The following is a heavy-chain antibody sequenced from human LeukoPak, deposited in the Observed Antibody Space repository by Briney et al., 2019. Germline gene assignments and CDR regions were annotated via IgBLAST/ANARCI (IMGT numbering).Heavy chain of an antibody. CDR3: AKGRGYSGYDFFDY. Sequence: QTGGSLRLSCAASGFTFSSYAMSWVRQAPGKVLEWVSAISASGGSTFYADSVKGRFTISRDNSKNTLYLQMNSLRAEDTALYYCAKGRGYSGYDFFDYWGQGTLVTVSS. CDR2: ISASGGST. V-gene: IGHV3-23*01. D-gene: IGHD5-12*01. J-gene: IGHJ4*02. CDR1: GFTFSSYA.